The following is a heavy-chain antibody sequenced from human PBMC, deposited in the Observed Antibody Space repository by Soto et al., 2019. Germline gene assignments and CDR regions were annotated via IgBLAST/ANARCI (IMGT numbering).Heavy chain of an antibody. CDR3: AREQGGYCSGGSCYSGGDWFDP. Sequence: QVQLVQSGAEVKKPGSSVKVSCKASGGTFSSYAISWVRQAPGQGLEWMGGIIPIFGTANYAQKFQGRVTITADESTSTAYMELSSLRSEDTALYYCAREQGGYCSGGSCYSGGDWFDPWGQGTLVTVSS. V-gene: IGHV1-69*01. CDR1: GGTFSSYA. D-gene: IGHD2-15*01. CDR2: IIPIFGTA. J-gene: IGHJ5*02.